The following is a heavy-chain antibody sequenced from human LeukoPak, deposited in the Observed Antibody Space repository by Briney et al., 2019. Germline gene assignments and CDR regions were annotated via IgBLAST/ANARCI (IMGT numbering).Heavy chain of an antibody. D-gene: IGHD1-26*01. Sequence: GGSLRLSCGASGFSFSGFSMNWLRQAPGKGLEWISYITTSATTIYYADSVKGRFTISRDNAKNSLYLQMNSLRAEDTAVYSCARGTYSSFDYWGQGTLVTVSS. V-gene: IGHV3-48*01. J-gene: IGHJ4*02. CDR2: ITTSATTI. CDR1: GFSFSGFS. CDR3: ARGTYSSFDY.